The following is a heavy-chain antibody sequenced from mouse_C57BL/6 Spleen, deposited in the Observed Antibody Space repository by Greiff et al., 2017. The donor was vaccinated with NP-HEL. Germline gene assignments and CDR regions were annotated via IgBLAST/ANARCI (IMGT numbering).Heavy chain of an antibody. Sequence: EVQVVDSGGGLVKPGGSLKLSCAASGFTFSSYAMSWVRQTPEKRLEWVATISDGGSYTYYPDNVKGRFTISRDNAKNNLYLQMSHLKSEDTAMYYCARDQSRSFDYWGQGTTLTVSS. CDR2: ISDGGSYT. CDR1: GFTFSSYA. V-gene: IGHV5-4*01. CDR3: ARDQSRSFDY. J-gene: IGHJ2*01.